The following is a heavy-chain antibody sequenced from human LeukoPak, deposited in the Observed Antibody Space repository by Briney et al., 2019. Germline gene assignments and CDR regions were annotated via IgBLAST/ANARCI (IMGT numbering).Heavy chain of an antibody. J-gene: IGHJ6*03. CDR2: IIPIFGTA. V-gene: IGHV1-69*13. CDR3: ARVPSAVPNKDYYMDV. CDR1: GGTFSSYA. Sequence: GASVKVSCKASGGTFSSYAISWVRQAPGQGLEWMGGIIPIFGTANYAQKFQGRVTITADESTSTAYMELSSLRSEDTAVYYCARVPSAVPNKDYYMDVWGKGTTVTVSS. D-gene: IGHD2-2*02.